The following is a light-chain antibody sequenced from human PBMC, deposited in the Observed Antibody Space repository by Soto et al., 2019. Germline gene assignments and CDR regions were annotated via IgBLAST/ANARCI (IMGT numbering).Light chain of an antibody. V-gene: IGKV4-1*01. CDR3: QQYYSTPPT. Sequence: DIVMTQSPDALAVSLGERDTINCKSSQSVLYSSNNKNYLAWYQQKPGQPPKLPIYWASTRASRVPDRSSGSESETDFTLTISSLEDEDVAVYYCQQYYSTPPTFGQATNVEIK. CDR2: WAS. CDR1: QSVLYSSNNKNY. J-gene: IGKJ1*01.